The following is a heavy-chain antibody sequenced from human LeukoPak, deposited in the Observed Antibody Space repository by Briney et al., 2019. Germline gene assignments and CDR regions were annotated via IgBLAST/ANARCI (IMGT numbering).Heavy chain of an antibody. CDR3: ASPLGYYYDSLIDY. Sequence: SETLSLTCTVSGGSISSYYWSWIRQPPGKGLEWIGYIYYSGSTNYNPSLKSRVTISVDTSKNQFSLKLSSVTAADTAVYYCASPLGYYYDSLIDYWGQGTLVTVSS. CDR1: GGSISSYY. V-gene: IGHV4-59*12. CDR2: IYYSGST. D-gene: IGHD3-22*01. J-gene: IGHJ4*02.